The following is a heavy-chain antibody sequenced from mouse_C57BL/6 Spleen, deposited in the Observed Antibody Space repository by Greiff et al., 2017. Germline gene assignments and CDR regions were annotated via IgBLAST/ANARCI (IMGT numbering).Heavy chain of an antibody. J-gene: IGHJ1*03. V-gene: IGHV5-4*01. CDR3: ARDERNWYFDV. Sequence: EVMLVESGGGLVKPGGSLKLSCAASGFTFSSYAMSWVRQTPEKRLEWVATISDGGSYTYYPDNVKGRFTISRDNAKNNLYLQMSHLKSEDTAMYYCARDERNWYFDVWGTGTTVTVSS. CDR2: ISDGGSYT. CDR1: GFTFSSYA.